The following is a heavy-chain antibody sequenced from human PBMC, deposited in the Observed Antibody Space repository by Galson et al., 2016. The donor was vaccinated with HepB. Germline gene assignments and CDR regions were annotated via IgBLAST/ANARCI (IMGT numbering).Heavy chain of an antibody. J-gene: IGHJ2*01. D-gene: IGHD2-2*01. CDR3: VRDISSSHFDL. Sequence: SLRLSCAASGFTFSSYEMNWVRQAPGKGLEWVSYVSTSGSATTMFYADSVKGRFTISRDNAKNSLYLQMNRLRAEDTAVYYCVRDISSSHFDLWGRGTLVTVTS. V-gene: IGHV3-48*03. CDR2: VSTSGSATTM. CDR1: GFTFSSYE.